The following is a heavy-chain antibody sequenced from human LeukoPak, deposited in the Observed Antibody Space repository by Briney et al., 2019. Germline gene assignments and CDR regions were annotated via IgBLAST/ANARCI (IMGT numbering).Heavy chain of an antibody. CDR3: AKDYPTVTTILGPDYYYGMDV. CDR1: GFTFSSYS. Sequence: PGGSLRLSCAASGFTFSSYSMNWVRQAPGKGLEWVSYISSSSSTIYYADSVKGRFTISRDNSKNTLYLQMNSLRAEDTAVYYCAKDYPTVTTILGPDYYYGMDVWGQGTTVTVSS. J-gene: IGHJ6*02. V-gene: IGHV3-48*01. CDR2: ISSSSSTI. D-gene: IGHD4-17*01.